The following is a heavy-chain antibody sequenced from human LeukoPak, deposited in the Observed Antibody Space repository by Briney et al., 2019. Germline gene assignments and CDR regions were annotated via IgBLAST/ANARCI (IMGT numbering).Heavy chain of an antibody. CDR2: IQQDGSEK. Sequence: GGSLRLSCGGPGCSVRGYWMTWVRQAPGKGVEGVANIQQDGSEKNYVDSVKGRFTLARDNAENSLFLQMNSLRVEDTAVYYCAREWQGGIAAAGTRIEGDYWGQGTLVAVPS. D-gene: IGHD6-13*01. CDR1: GCSVRGYW. CDR3: AREWQGGIAAAGTRIEGDY. V-gene: IGHV3-7*01. J-gene: IGHJ4*02.